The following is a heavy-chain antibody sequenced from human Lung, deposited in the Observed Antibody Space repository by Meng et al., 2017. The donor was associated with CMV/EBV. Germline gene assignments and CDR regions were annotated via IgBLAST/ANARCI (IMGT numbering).Heavy chain of an antibody. Sequence: QVQFGGSGPALGKPSETLSLTCAVSGDSITNHNWWAWVRQPPGKGLEWIGEIPHRGSSAYNPSLKSRVSMSIDKSKNQFSLKLTSVTAADTAVYHCLRRSGGSVWGQGTLVTVSS. CDR3: LRRSGGSV. D-gene: IGHD3-10*01. CDR1: GDSITNHNW. J-gene: IGHJ1*01. V-gene: IGHV4-4*02. CDR2: IPHRGSS.